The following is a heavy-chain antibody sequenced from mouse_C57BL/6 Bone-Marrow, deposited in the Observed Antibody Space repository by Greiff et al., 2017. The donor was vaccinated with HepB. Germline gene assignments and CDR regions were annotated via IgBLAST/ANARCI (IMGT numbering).Heavy chain of an antibody. D-gene: IGHD2-5*01. CDR1: GYTFTSYW. Sequence: QVQLQQPGAELVKPGASVKLSCKASGYTFTSYWMHWVKQRPGRGLEWIGRIDPNSGGTKYNEKFKSKATLTVDKPSSTAYMQLSSLTSEDSAVYYCASPYFSNYEDAMDYWGQGTSVTVSS. J-gene: IGHJ4*01. CDR3: ASPYFSNYEDAMDY. CDR2: IDPNSGGT. V-gene: IGHV1-72*01.